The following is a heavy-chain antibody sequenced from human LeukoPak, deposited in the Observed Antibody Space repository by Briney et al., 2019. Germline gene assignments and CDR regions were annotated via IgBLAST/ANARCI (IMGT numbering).Heavy chain of an antibody. CDR2: IYFSGNT. Sequence: PSQTLSLTCTVSGGSISSGGYYWSWIRQPPGKGLQWIGSIYFSGNTDYNPSLKSRVTISIDTSKNQFSLKLTSVTAADTAVYYCARQVAGIGLYYFDYWGQGTLVTVSS. CDR1: GGSISSGGYY. J-gene: IGHJ4*02. CDR3: ARQVAGIGLYYFDY. D-gene: IGHD6-19*01. V-gene: IGHV4-39*01.